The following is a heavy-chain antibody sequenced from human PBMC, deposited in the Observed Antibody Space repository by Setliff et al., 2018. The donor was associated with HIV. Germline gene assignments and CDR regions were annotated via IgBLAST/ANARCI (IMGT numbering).Heavy chain of an antibody. D-gene: IGHD5-18*01. CDR1: GYSISSGYY. CDR2: FFPSGGT. V-gene: IGHV4-38-2*02. CDR3: ARGAYRDGYDY. J-gene: IGHJ4*02. Sequence: NPSETLSLTCTVSGYSISSGYYWGWIRQPPGKGLDWIGSFFPSGGTYYNPSLKSRVTISLDTSKNQVSLKLSSVAAADTAVYHCARGAYRDGYDYWGQGTLVTVSS.